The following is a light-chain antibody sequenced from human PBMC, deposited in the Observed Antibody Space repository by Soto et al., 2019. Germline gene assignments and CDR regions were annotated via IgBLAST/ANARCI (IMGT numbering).Light chain of an antibody. J-gene: IGKJ3*01. Sequence: AIQLTQSPPSLSASVGDRVTITCRASQGISSAVAWYQQKPGKAPKVLMYDASSMESGVPSRFSGSGSGTEFTPPLSRPQPGNFATYYCPQVNSEPFTFGPGTKVDIK. CDR1: QGISSA. CDR2: DAS. CDR3: PQVNSEPFT. V-gene: IGKV1-13*02.